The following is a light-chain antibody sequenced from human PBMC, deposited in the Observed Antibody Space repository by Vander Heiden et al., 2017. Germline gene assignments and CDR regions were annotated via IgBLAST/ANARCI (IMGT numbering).Light chain of an antibody. Sequence: QSVLTQPPSASGTPGQRVTLSCYGSSSNIGSNTVTWYRQLPGTAPKLLIYSNNQRPSGIPDRFSGSKSGTSASLAISGLQSEDEADYYCATWDDSLNGPVFGGGTKLTVL. CDR1: SSNIGSNT. J-gene: IGLJ3*02. CDR3: ATWDDSLNGPV. V-gene: IGLV1-44*01. CDR2: SNN.